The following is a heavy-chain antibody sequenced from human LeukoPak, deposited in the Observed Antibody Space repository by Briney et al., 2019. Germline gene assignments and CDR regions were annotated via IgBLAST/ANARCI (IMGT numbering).Heavy chain of an antibody. CDR3: ARDHDYYYDSSGYYSAIGY. V-gene: IGHV3-11*01. CDR1: GFPFSTFW. D-gene: IGHD3-22*01. CDR2: ISSSGSTI. J-gene: IGHJ4*02. Sequence: GESLRLSCAASGFPFSTFWMSWVRQAPGKGLEWVSYISSSGSTIYYADSVKGRFTISRDNAKNSLYLQMNSLRAEDTAVYYCARDHDYYYDSSGYYSAIGYWGQGTLVTVSS.